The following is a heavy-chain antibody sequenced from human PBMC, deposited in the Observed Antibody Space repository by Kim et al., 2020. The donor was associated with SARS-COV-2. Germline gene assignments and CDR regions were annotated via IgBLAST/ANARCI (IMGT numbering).Heavy chain of an antibody. Sequence: SETLSLTCTVSGGSISSYYWSWIRQPPGKGLEWIGYIYYSGSTNYNPSLKSRVTISVDTSKNQFSLKLSSVTAADTAVYYCARDGIGSGYDFDYYYGMDVWGQGTTVTVSS. CDR1: GGSISSYY. D-gene: IGHD5-12*01. J-gene: IGHJ6*02. CDR3: ARDGIGSGYDFDYYYGMDV. CDR2: IYYSGST. V-gene: IGHV4-59*01.